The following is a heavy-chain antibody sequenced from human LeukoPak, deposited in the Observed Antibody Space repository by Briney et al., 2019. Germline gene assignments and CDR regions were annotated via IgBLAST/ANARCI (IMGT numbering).Heavy chain of an antibody. D-gene: IGHD4-17*01. CDR2: INPNSGGT. V-gene: IGHV1-2*02. J-gene: IGHJ4*02. CDR3: RTDRYGDYGDYIDY. Sequence: ASVKVSCKASGYTFTGYYMHWVRQAPGQGLEWMGWINPNSGGTNYAQKFQGRVTMTRGTSISTAYMELSRLRSDDTAVYYCRTDRYGDYGDYIDYWGQGTLVTVSS. CDR1: GYTFTGYY.